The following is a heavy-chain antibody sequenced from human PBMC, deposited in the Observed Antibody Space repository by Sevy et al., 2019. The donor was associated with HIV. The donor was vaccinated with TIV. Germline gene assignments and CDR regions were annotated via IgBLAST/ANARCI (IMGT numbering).Heavy chain of an antibody. V-gene: IGHV1-24*01. CDR3: ATAREYYQDSSGYLDF. CDR2: FDPEDGET. J-gene: IGHJ4*02. Sequence: ASVKVSCKVSGYTLTGLSMHWVRQAPGKGLEWMGRFDPEDGETIYAQNFQGRVTLTEDTSRDTAYMELSILRYQDTAVYYCATAREYYQDSSGYLDFWGQGTLVTVSS. CDR1: GYTLTGLS. D-gene: IGHD3-22*01.